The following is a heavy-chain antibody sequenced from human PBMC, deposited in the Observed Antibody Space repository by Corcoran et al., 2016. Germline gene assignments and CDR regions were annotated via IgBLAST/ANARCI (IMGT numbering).Heavy chain of an antibody. V-gene: IGHV4-34*01. CDR1: GGSFSGYY. D-gene: IGHD6-19*01. Sequence: QQQQWGAGLLKPSETLSLTCAVYGGSFSGYYWSWIRQPPGKGLEWIGEINHSGSTNYNPSLKSRVTISVDTSKNQFSLKLSSVTAADTAVYYCARGRRNRIAVAGRLDYWGQGTLVTVSS. CDR2: INHSGST. J-gene: IGHJ4*02. CDR3: ARGRRNRIAVAGRLDY.